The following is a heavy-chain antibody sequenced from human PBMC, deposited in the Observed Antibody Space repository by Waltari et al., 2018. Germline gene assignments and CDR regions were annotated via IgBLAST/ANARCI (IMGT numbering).Heavy chain of an antibody. D-gene: IGHD6-13*01. Sequence: QVQLVQSGAAVKKPGASVKVSCKASGYTFTGYYMHWVRQAPGQGLAWMGRINPNSGGTNYAQKFQGRVTMTRDTSISTAYMELSRLRSDDTAVYYCARGRESSRSLYYFDYWGQGTLVTVSS. CDR2: INPNSGGT. V-gene: IGHV1-2*06. J-gene: IGHJ4*02. CDR1: GYTFTGYY. CDR3: ARGRESSRSLYYFDY.